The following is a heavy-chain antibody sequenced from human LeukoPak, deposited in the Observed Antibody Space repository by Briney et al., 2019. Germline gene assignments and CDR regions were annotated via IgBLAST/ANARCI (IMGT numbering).Heavy chain of an antibody. Sequence: SETLSFTCTVSGASISSYYWSWIRQPPGKGLEWIGYSYYSGSNNYNPSLKSRVTISVDTSTKQFSLKLSSVTAADTAVYYCARGGTNFDYWGQGTLVTVSS. D-gene: IGHD3-16*01. CDR3: ARGGTNFDY. CDR1: GASISSYY. J-gene: IGHJ4*02. CDR2: SYYSGSN. V-gene: IGHV4-59*01.